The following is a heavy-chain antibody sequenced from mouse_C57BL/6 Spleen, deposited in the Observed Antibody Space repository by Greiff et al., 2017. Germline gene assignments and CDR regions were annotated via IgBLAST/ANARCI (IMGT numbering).Heavy chain of an antibody. CDR1: GFSLTSYG. CDR3: AKNFDGYYSFDY. Sequence: VQLQESGSGLVQPSQSLSITCTVSGFSLTSYGVHWVRQSPGKGLEWLGVIWRGGSTDYNAAFMSRLSITKDNSKSQVFFKMNSLQADDTAIYYCAKNFDGYYSFDYWGQGTTLTVSS. V-gene: IGHV2-5*01. D-gene: IGHD2-3*01. CDR2: IWRGGST. J-gene: IGHJ2*01.